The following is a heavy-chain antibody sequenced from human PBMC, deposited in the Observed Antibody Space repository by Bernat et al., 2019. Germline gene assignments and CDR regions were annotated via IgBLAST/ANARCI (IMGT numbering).Heavy chain of an antibody. J-gene: IGHJ4*02. Sequence: QVQLQESGPGLVKPSETLSLTCAVSGYSISSGYYWGWIRQPPGKGLEWIGSIYHSGSTYYNPSLKSRVTISVDTSKTQFSLKLSSVTAADTAVYYCARGSTDYFDYWGQGTLVTVSS. D-gene: IGHD4-17*01. CDR1: GYSISSGYY. CDR3: ARGSTDYFDY. CDR2: IYHSGST. V-gene: IGHV4-38-2*01.